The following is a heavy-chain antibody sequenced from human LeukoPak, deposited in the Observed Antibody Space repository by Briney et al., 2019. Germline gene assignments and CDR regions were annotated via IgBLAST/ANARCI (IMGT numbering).Heavy chain of an antibody. D-gene: IGHD6-13*01. CDR3: AKEVPYSSSWYDY. CDR2: ISYDGSNK. J-gene: IGHJ4*02. V-gene: IGHV3-30*18. Sequence: GGSLRLSCAASGFTFSSYGMHWVRQAPGKELEWVAVISYDGSNKYYADSVKGRFTISRDNSKNTLYLQMNSLGAEDTAVYYCAKEVPYSSSWYDYWGQGTLVTVSS. CDR1: GFTFSSYG.